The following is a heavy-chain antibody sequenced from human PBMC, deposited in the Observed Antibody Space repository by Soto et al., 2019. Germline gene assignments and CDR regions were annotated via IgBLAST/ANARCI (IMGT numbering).Heavy chain of an antibody. CDR2: IYYDGSNK. CDR3: ATVATNSYNWLDP. D-gene: IGHD5-12*01. Sequence: GGSLRLSCAASGFTFSSYAMHWVRQAPGKGLVWVAVIYYDGSNKYYAASVKGRFTISRDNAKNTVYLQMDSLRAEDTAVYYCATVATNSYNWLDPRGQGTLVTVSS. V-gene: IGHV3-30-3*01. CDR1: GFTFSSYA. J-gene: IGHJ5*02.